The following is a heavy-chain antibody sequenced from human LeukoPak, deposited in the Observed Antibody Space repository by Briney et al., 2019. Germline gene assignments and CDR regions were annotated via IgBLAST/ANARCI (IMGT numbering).Heavy chain of an antibody. CDR3: ARRSCSGGRCYYAY. D-gene: IGHD2-15*01. V-gene: IGHV4-59*08. J-gene: IGHJ4*02. CDR1: GGSISPYY. Sequence: SETLSLTCSVSGGSISPYYWSWIRQPPGKGLEWIGYIYYSGSTNYNPSLKSRVTISVDTSKNQFSLKLSSVTAADTAVYYCARRSCSGGRCYYAYWGQGTLVTVPS. CDR2: IYYSGST.